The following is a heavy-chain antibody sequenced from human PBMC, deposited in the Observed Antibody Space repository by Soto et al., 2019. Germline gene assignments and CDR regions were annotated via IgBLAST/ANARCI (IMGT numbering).Heavy chain of an antibody. D-gene: IGHD3-10*01. CDR1: GFTVSTYY. CDR2: VYSGGTT. J-gene: IGHJ4*01. CDR3: ARGRSASSDFDS. V-gene: IGHV3-66*01. Sequence: EVQLVESGGGLVQPGGSLRLSCAASGFTVSTYYMNWVRQAPGEGLEWVSVVYSGGTTYYADSVRGRFTISRDNSKSTLVLQMNSLRAEDTAVYYCARGRSASSDFDSWGHGTLVTVSS.